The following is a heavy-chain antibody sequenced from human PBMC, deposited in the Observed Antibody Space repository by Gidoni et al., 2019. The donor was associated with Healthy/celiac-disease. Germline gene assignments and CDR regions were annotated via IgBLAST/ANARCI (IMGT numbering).Heavy chain of an antibody. D-gene: IGHD6-19*01. CDR3: ARAYSSGWYIGYFDL. V-gene: IGHV3-48*03. CDR2: ISSSGSTR. CDR1: GFTFSSYD. J-gene: IGHJ2*01. Sequence: EVQLVESGGGLVQPGGSLRLSCAASGFTFSSYDMNWVRQAPGKGLGWVSYISSSGSTRYYADSVKGRFTISRDNAKNSLYLQMNRLRAEDTAVYYCARAYSSGWYIGYFDLWGRGTLVTVSS.